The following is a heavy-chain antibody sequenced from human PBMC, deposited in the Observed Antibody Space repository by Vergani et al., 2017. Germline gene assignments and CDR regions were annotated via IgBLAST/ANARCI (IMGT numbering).Heavy chain of an antibody. Sequence: QVQLVQSGAEVKKPGASVKVSCKASGGTFSSYAISWVRQAPGQGLEWMGRIIPILGIANYAQKFQGRVMITADKSTSTAYMELSSLRSEDTAVYYCARSRSIFGVAKDAFDIWGQGTMVTVSS. J-gene: IGHJ3*02. CDR1: GGTFSSYA. CDR2: IIPILGIA. V-gene: IGHV1-69*04. D-gene: IGHD3-3*01. CDR3: ARSRSIFGVAKDAFDI.